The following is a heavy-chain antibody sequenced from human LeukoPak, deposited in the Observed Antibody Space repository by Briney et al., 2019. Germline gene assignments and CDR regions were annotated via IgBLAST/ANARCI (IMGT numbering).Heavy chain of an antibody. CDR3: ARGTTQPAAAGWSYCYYYGMDV. Sequence: PPETLSLTCTVSGGSISSGGYYWSWVRQHPGKGLEWIGFIYYSGSTYYNPTLKSRVTTSVDTSKNQFSLKLSSVNAEDTAVYYCARGTTQPAAAGWSYCYYYGMDVWGQGTTVTVSS. D-gene: IGHD6-13*01. V-gene: IGHV4-31*03. J-gene: IGHJ6*02. CDR1: GGSISSGGYY. CDR2: IYYSGST.